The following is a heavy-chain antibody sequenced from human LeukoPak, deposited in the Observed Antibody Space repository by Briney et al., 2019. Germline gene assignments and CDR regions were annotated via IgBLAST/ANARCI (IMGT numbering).Heavy chain of an antibody. CDR1: GGSISSGGYY. D-gene: IGHD4-17*01. V-gene: IGHV4-31*03. Sequence: SETLSLTCTVSGGSISSGGYYWSWIRQHPGKGLEWIGYIYYSGSTYYNPSLKSRVTISVDTSKNQFSLKLSSVTAADAAVYYCARTVVGDYGARSYFDYWGQGTLVTVSS. J-gene: IGHJ4*02. CDR3: ARTVVGDYGARSYFDY. CDR2: IYYSGST.